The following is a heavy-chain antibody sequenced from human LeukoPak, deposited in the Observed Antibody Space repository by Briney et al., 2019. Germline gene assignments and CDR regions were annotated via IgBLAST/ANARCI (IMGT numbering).Heavy chain of an antibody. CDR1: GFTFNTFN. V-gene: IGHV3-21*01. CDR3: ARGHYDVLAASYKWTPDY. CDR2: ITSGGDYI. D-gene: IGHD3-9*01. Sequence: GGSLRPSCAASGFTFNTFNMNWVRQAPGKGLEWVSSITSGGDYIYYADSVKGRFTTSRDNAKNSLSLQLNSLRVEDTAVYYCARGHYDVLAASYKWTPDYWGQGTLVTVSS. J-gene: IGHJ4*02.